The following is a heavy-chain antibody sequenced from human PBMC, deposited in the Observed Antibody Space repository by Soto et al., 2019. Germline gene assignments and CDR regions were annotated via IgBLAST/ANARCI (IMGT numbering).Heavy chain of an antibody. CDR3: ARENSYFDY. Sequence: QIQLLQSGAEVKKPGASVKVTCKASGYTFRNFGISWVRQAPGQGLEWMGWISAYNANANYAQKFQGRPTMTADTSTSTAYMELRSLRSDDTAVYYCARENSYFDYWGQGTLVTVSS. J-gene: IGHJ4*02. V-gene: IGHV1-18*01. CDR1: GYTFRNFG. CDR2: ISAYNANA.